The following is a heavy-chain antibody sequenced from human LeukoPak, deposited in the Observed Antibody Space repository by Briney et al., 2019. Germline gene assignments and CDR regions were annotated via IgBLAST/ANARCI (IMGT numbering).Heavy chain of an antibody. D-gene: IGHD4/OR15-4a*01. CDR1: GGSISGSSYY. J-gene: IGHJ4*01. CDR3: AHYYGAKSD. CDR2: IYESGNT. V-gene: IGHV4-39*01. Sequence: SETLSLTCTVSGGSISGSSYYWGWIRQSPGKGLEWIGSIYESGNTYYNPSLKSRVTISVDTSKNQFSLKLRSVTAADTAIYFCAHYYGAKSDWGQGSLVTVSS.